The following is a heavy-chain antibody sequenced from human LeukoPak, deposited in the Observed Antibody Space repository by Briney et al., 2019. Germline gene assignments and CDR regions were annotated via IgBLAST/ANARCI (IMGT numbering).Heavy chain of an antibody. CDR1: GFTFSSYG. V-gene: IGHV3-33*01. CDR3: ARDRSGSYYNGFDY. J-gene: IGHJ4*02. Sequence: GGSLRLSCAASGFTFSSYGMHWVRQAPGKGLEWVAVIWYDGSNKYYADSVKGRFTISRDNSKNTLYLQMNSLRAEDTAVYYCARDRSGSYYNGFDYWGQGTLVTVSS. CDR2: IWYDGSNK. D-gene: IGHD1-26*01.